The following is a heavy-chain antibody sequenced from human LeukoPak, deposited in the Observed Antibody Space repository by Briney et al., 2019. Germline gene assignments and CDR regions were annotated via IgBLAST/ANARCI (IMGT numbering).Heavy chain of an antibody. CDR3: ARLRVSGSYPYYFDY. J-gene: IGHJ4*02. Sequence: SETLSLTCTVSNGSISSYHWSWVRQPPGKGLEWIGYILTSGTTNYNPSLKSRLTISGDTSKNHFTLKFSSVTAADTAVYYCARLRVSGSYPYYFDYWGQGTLVTVSS. CDR1: NGSISSYH. CDR2: ILTSGTT. V-gene: IGHV4-4*09. D-gene: IGHD1-26*01.